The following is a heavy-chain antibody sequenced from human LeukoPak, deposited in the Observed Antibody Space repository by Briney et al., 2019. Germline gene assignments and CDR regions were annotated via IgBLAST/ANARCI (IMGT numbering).Heavy chain of an antibody. V-gene: IGHV4-30-2*01. Sequence: SQTLSLTCAVSGGSITSGGYSWSWIRQPPGKGLEWIAYIYNSGNTYYNPSLKSRVTISVDRSKNQFSLKLSSVTAADTAVYYCARTVKWGRNAFDIWGQGTMVTVSS. CDR3: ARTVKWGRNAFDI. D-gene: IGHD4-11*01. J-gene: IGHJ3*02. CDR1: GGSITSGGYS. CDR2: IYNSGNT.